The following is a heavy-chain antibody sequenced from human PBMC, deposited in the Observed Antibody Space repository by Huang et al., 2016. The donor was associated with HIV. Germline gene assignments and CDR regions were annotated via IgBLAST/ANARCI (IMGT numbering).Heavy chain of an antibody. D-gene: IGHD4-17*01. CDR2: IDYRGST. J-gene: IGHJ3*02. V-gene: IGHV4-61*01. Sequence: QVQLQESGPGLVKPSETLSLTCTVSGGSVSSGSYYWSWIRQHPGKGLEWIGYIDYRGSTNYNPFLKRRVTISVDTSKNQFSLKLSSVTAADTAVYYCARVDLLLGKYGDYEENAFDIWGQGTMVTVSS. CDR1: GGSVSSGSYY. CDR3: ARVDLLLGKYGDYEENAFDI.